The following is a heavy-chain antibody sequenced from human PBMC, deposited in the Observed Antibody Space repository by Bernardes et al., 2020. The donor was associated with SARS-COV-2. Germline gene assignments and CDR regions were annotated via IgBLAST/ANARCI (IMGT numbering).Heavy chain of an antibody. CDR3: ARGYPAYDYAFDI. CDR1: GGSISPYY. Sequence: SETLSLTCTVSGGSISPYYWNWIRQPPGKGLEWIGYIFYNGDTDYNPSLKSRVTISVDTSKNQFSLKLTSVTAADTAMYYCARGYPAYDYAFDIWGPGTMVTVSS. J-gene: IGHJ3*02. V-gene: IGHV4-59*01. CDR2: IFYNGDT. D-gene: IGHD2-21*01.